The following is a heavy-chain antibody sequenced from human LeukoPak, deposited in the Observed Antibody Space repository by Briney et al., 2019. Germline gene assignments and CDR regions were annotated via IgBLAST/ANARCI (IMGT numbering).Heavy chain of an antibody. V-gene: IGHV4-61*02. CDR3: ASARYSYGSYYYYYMDV. D-gene: IGHD5-18*01. J-gene: IGHJ6*03. Sequence: PSQTLSLTCTVSGGSISSGSYYWSWIRQPAGKGLEWIGRIYTSGSTNYNPSLESRVTISVDTSKNQFSLKLSSVTAADTAVYYCASARYSYGSYYYYYMDVWGKGTTVTVSS. CDR2: IYTSGST. CDR1: GGSISSGSYY.